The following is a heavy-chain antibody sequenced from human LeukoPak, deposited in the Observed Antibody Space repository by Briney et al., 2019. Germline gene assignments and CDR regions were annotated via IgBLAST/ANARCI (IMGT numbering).Heavy chain of an antibody. J-gene: IGHJ4*02. Sequence: GRSLRLSCAASGFTFSSYAMHWVRQAPGKGLEWVAAISYDGSNKYYADSVKGRFTISRDNSKNTLYLQMNSLRAEDTAVYYCARDQDPATEWELLSSLFDYWGQGTLVTVSS. D-gene: IGHD1-26*01. CDR2: ISYDGSNK. CDR3: ARDQDPATEWELLSSLFDY. V-gene: IGHV3-30-3*01. CDR1: GFTFSSYA.